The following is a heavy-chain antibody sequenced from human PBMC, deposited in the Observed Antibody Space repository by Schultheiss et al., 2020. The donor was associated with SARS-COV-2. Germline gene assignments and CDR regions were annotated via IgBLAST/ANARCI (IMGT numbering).Heavy chain of an antibody. D-gene: IGHD3-3*01. CDR3: AREYYDFWSGDFDY. V-gene: IGHV3-48*01. CDR1: GFTFSSYG. CDR2: ISSSSSTI. J-gene: IGHJ4*02. Sequence: GGSLRLSCAASGFTFSSYGMNWVRQAPGKGLEWVSYISSSSSTIYYADSVKGRFTISRDNAKNSLYLQMNSLRAEDTAVYYCAREYYDFWSGDFDYWGQGTLVTVSS.